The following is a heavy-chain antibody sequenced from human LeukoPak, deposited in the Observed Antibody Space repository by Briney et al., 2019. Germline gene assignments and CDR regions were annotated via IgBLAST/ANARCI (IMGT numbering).Heavy chain of an antibody. CDR3: AELGITMIGGV. Sequence: GGSLRLSCAASGFTFSNYAMTWVRQAPGKGLEWVSYISSSGSTIYYADSVKGRFTISRDNAKNSLYLQMNSLRAEDTAVYYCAELGITMIGGVWGKGTTVTISS. D-gene: IGHD3-10*02. CDR1: GFTFSNYA. CDR2: ISSSGSTI. J-gene: IGHJ6*04. V-gene: IGHV3-48*03.